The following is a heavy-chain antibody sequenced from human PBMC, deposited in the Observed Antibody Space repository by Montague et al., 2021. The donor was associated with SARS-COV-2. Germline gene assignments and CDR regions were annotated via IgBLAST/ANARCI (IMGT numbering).Heavy chain of an antibody. V-gene: IGHV4-59*08. CDR1: GGSIRSYY. CDR2: IADNGVT. J-gene: IGHJ4*02. D-gene: IGHD5/OR15-5a*01. Sequence: SETLSLTCTVSGGSIRSYYWSWIRQPPGKGLEWIGFIADNGVTNYSGSLRRRVTMSVDTSKNQFSLRLTSVSAADTAVYYCARQNRSDVYGLYHFEYWGQGTLVTVSS. CDR3: ARQNRSDVYGLYHFEY.